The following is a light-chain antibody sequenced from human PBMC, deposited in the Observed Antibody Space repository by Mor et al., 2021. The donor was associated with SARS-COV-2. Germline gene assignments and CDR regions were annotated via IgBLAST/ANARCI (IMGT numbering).Light chain of an antibody. CDR3: QQYASIPYT. Sequence: RPGQAPRLLMYGASSRATGIPDRISGSGSGTDFTITRLEPEDFAVYDCQQYASIPYTFGQGTILEIK. J-gene: IGKJ2*01. CDR2: GAS. V-gene: IGKV3-20*01.